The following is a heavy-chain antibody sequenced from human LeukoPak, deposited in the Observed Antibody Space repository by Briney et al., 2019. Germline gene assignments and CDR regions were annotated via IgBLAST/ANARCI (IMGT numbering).Heavy chain of an antibody. CDR3: ASSMVRGVSFDY. D-gene: IGHD3-10*01. J-gene: IGHJ4*02. V-gene: IGHV3-21*01. CDR1: EFTVSTYY. Sequence: GGSLRLSCAASEFTVSTYYMNWVRRAPGKGLEWVSSISSSSSYIYYADSVKGRFTISRDNAKNSLYLQMNSLRAEDTAVYYCASSMVRGVSFDYWGQGTLVTVSS. CDR2: ISSSSSYI.